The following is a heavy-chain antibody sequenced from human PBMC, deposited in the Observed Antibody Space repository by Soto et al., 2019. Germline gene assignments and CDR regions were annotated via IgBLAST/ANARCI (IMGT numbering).Heavy chain of an antibody. CDR3: ARDAAYYFDY. Sequence: GGSLRLSCAASGFTFDDYAMHWVRQAPGKGLEWVSGISWGSGSIDYADSVKGRFTISRDNAKNSLYLQMNSLRAEDTALYYCARDAAYYFDYWGQGTLVTVSS. V-gene: IGHV3-9*01. CDR2: ISWGSGSI. J-gene: IGHJ4*02. D-gene: IGHD6-25*01. CDR1: GFTFDDYA.